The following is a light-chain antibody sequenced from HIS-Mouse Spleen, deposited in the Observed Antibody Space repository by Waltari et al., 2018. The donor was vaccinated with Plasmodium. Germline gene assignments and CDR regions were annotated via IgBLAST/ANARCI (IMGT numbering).Light chain of an antibody. CDR3: QAWDSSTVV. CDR2: QDS. J-gene: IGLJ2*01. CDR1: KLGEKY. V-gene: IGLV3-1*01. Sequence: SYELTQPHSVSVSPGQKASITCSGEKLGEKYACWYQQKPGQSPVLVIYQDSKRPSGIPERFSGSNSGNTATLTISGTQAMGEADYYCQAWDSSTVVFGGGTKLTVL.